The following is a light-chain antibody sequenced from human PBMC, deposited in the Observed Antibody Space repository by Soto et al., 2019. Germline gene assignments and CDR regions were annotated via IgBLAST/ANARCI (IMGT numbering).Light chain of an antibody. CDR2: ASS. CDR1: QSISNY. CDR3: QQSYITPWT. Sequence: DIQMTQSPSSLSASVGDRVSITCRASQSISNYLNWYQHRPGEAPKVLIYASSSLQSGVPPRFSGSGSGTDFTLTISSLQPEDFATYYCQQSYITPWTFGQGTKVEVK. V-gene: IGKV1-39*01. J-gene: IGKJ1*01.